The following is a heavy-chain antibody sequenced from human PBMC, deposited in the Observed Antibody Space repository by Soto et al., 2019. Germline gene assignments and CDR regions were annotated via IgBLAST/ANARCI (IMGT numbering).Heavy chain of an antibody. V-gene: IGHV3-23*01. D-gene: IGHD2-15*01. J-gene: IGHJ4*02. Sequence: GGSLRLSCAASGFTFSSYAMSWVRQAPGKGLEWVSAISGSGGSTYYADSVKGRFTISRDNSKNTLYLQMNSLRAEDTAVYYCAKDGGFVVVVANAYYFDYWGQGTLVTVSS. CDR1: GFTFSSYA. CDR2: ISGSGGST. CDR3: AKDGGFVVVVANAYYFDY.